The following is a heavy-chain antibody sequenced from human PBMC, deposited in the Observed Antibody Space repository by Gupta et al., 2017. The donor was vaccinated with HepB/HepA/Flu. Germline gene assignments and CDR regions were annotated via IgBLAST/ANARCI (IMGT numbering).Heavy chain of an antibody. V-gene: IGHV4-39*01. J-gene: IGHJ4*02. CDR3: AVIGDEFDY. D-gene: IGHD3-16*02. Sequence: QLQLQESGPGLLKPSETMYLTCTVSGGSISSSSYYWGWIRQPPGKGLEWLGSIYYSGSTYYNPSLKSRVTISVDTSKNQFSLKLSSVTAADTAGYYCAVIGDEFDYWGQGTLVTVSA. CDR2: IYYSGST. CDR1: GGSISSSSYY.